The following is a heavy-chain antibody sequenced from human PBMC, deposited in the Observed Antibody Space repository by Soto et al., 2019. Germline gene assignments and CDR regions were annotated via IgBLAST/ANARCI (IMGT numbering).Heavy chain of an antibody. V-gene: IGHV1-69*06. D-gene: IGHD3-3*01. Sequence: ASVKVSCKASGGTFSSYAISWVRQAPGQGLEWMGGIIPIFGTANYAQKFQGRVTITADKSTSTAYMELSSLRSEDTAVYYCASTTYYYFGSGYGPQSYYYYGMDVWGQGTTVAVAS. CDR2: IIPIFGTA. CDR3: ASTTYYYFGSGYGPQSYYYYGMDV. CDR1: GGTFSSYA. J-gene: IGHJ6*02.